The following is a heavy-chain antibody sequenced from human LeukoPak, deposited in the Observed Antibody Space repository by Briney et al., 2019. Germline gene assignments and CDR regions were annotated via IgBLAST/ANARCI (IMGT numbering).Heavy chain of an antibody. V-gene: IGHV4-59*01. Sequence: KPSETLSLTCKVSGGSLSSYYWSWIRQPPGKGLEYIGYIYYSGSSGSYNPSLKSRVTISVDTSKNQFSLKLSSVTAADTAVYYCARGPLRSGYYRPNWFDPWGQGTLVTVSS. J-gene: IGHJ5*02. CDR1: GGSLSSYY. CDR2: IYYSGSS. CDR3: ARGPLRSGYYRPNWFDP. D-gene: IGHD3-3*01.